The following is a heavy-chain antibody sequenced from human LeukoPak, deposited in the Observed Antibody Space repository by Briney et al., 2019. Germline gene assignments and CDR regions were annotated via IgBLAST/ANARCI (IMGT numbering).Heavy chain of an antibody. CDR2: INHSGST. CDR3: ARVASSGWYGQLDY. CDR1: GGSFSGYY. J-gene: IGHJ4*02. D-gene: IGHD6-19*01. Sequence: SETLSLTCAVYGGSFSGYYWSWLRQPPGKGLEWIGEINHSGSTNYNPSLKSRVTISVDTSKNQFSLKLSSVTAADTAVYYCARVASSGWYGQLDYWGQGTLVTVSS. V-gene: IGHV4-34*01.